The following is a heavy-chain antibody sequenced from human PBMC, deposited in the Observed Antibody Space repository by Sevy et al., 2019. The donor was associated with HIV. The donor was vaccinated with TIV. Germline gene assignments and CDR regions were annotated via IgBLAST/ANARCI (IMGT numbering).Heavy chain of an antibody. D-gene: IGHD3-22*01. CDR3: AREGTSIVVPGGMDV. J-gene: IGHJ6*02. CDR1: GFTFSNFG. CDR2: ISRSSSTI. Sequence: GGSLRLSCAASGFTFSNFGMNWVRQAPGKGLEWVSYISRSSSTIYSADSVKGRFTISRDNAKNSLYLQMNSLRDEDTAVYYCAREGTSIVVPGGMDVWGQGTTVTVSS. V-gene: IGHV3-48*02.